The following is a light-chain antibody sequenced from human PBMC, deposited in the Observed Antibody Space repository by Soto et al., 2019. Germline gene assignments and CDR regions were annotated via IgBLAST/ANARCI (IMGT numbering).Light chain of an antibody. J-gene: IGLJ1*01. CDR2: EVN. V-gene: IGLV2-14*01. Sequence: QSVLSQPASMSGSPGQSNTIPCTGASSNIGLYNYVSWYQHHPGKAPKLLISEVNVRPSGLSDRFSASKAGNTASLTISGLKPEDEAYYYCSSLSTTSTPIVFGSGTKVTVL. CDR3: SSLSTTSTPIV. CDR1: SSNIGLYNY.